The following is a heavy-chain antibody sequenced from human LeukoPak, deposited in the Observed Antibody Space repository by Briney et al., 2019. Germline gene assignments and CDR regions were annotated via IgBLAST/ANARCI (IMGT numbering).Heavy chain of an antibody. CDR1: GYSISSGYY. CDR3: ARDLPYDSSGYLSSGMDV. V-gene: IGHV4-38-2*02. J-gene: IGHJ6*02. Sequence: SETLSLTCTVSGYSISSGYYWGWIRQPPGKGLEWIGYIYYSGSTNYNPSLKSRVTISVDTSKNQFSLKLSSVTAADTAVYYCARDLPYDSSGYLSSGMDVWGQGTTVTVSS. D-gene: IGHD3-22*01. CDR2: IYYSGST.